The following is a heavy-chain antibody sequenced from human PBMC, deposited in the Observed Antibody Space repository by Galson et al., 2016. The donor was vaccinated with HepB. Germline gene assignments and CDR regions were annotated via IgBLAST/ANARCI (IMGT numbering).Heavy chain of an antibody. Sequence: SVKVSCKASGYTFTNYYMHWVRQAPGQGLEWMAIINPSGGSTTYAQKFQGRVTMTRDTSTSTVYMEMSSLRSEDTAVYYCARDSDTFYGPYYYAMDVWGQGTTVTVSS. D-gene: IGHD2/OR15-2a*01. V-gene: IGHV1-46*01. CDR3: ARDSDTFYGPYYYAMDV. CDR1: GYTFTNYY. J-gene: IGHJ6*02. CDR2: INPSGGST.